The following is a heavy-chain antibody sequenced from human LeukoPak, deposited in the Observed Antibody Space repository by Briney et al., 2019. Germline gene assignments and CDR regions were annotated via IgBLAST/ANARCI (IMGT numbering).Heavy chain of an antibody. V-gene: IGHV3-30*03. CDR2: ISYDGSNK. D-gene: IGHD3-3*01. J-gene: IGHJ4*02. CDR3: AREYYDFWSGYYYFDY. Sequence: GGSLRLSCAASGFTFSSYGMHWVRQAPGKGLEWVAVISYDGSNKYYADSVKGRFTISRDNSKNTLYLQMNSLRAEDTAVYYCAREYYDFWSGYYYFDYWGQGTLVTVSS. CDR1: GFTFSSYG.